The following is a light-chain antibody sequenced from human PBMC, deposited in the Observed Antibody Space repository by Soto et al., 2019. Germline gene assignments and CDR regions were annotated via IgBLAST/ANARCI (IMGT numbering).Light chain of an antibody. CDR1: SSDVGGYNY. J-gene: IGLJ1*01. CDR2: EVS. Sequence: QSALTQPASVSGSPGQSITISCTGTSSDVGGYNYVYWYQQHPGKAPKLMIYEVSNRPSGVSNRFSGSKASNTASLTISGLQAEDEADYYCSSYTSSSIDYVFGTGTKLTVL. CDR3: SSYTSSSIDYV. V-gene: IGLV2-14*01.